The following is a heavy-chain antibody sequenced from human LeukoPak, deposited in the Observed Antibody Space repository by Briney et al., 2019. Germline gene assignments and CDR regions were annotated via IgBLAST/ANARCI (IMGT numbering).Heavy chain of an antibody. J-gene: IGHJ4*02. Sequence: GGSLRLSCAASGFTFSSYEMNWVRQAPGKGLEWVLYISSSGSTIYYADSVKGRFTISRDNAKNSLYLQMNSLRAEDTAVYYCARLAVAFDYWGQGTLVTVSS. CDR1: GFTFSSYE. CDR3: ARLAVAFDY. V-gene: IGHV3-48*03. CDR2: ISSSGSTI. D-gene: IGHD6-19*01.